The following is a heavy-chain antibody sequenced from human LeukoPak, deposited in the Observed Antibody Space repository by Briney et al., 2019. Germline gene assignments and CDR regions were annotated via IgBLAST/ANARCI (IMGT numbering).Heavy chain of an antibody. CDR2: IYTSGST. D-gene: IGHD6-19*01. Sequence: SETLSLTCAVSGGSISSGSYYWSWIRQPAGKGLEWIGRIYTSGSTNYNPSLKSRVTISVDTSKNQFSLKLSSVTAADTAVYYCARDWDYSSGWYGVWGQGTLVTVSS. J-gene: IGHJ4*02. CDR1: GGSISSGSYY. V-gene: IGHV4-61*02. CDR3: ARDWDYSSGWYGV.